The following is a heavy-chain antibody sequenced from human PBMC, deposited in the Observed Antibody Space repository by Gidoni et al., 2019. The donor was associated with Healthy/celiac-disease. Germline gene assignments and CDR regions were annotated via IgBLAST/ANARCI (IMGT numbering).Heavy chain of an antibody. D-gene: IGHD6-19*01. J-gene: IGHJ1*01. V-gene: IGHV4-39*01. CDR2: IYYSGST. Sequence: QLQLQESGPGLVKPSETLSLTCTVSGGSISSSSYYWGWIRQPPGKGLEWIGSIYYSGSTYYNPSLKSRVTISVDTSKNQFSLKLSSVTAADTAVYYCARHMGRIAVAGLWYFQHWGQGTLVTVSS. CDR3: ARHMGRIAVAGLWYFQH. CDR1: GGSISSSSYY.